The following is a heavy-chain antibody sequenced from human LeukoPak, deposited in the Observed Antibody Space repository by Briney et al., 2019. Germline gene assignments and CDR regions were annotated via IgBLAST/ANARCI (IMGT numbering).Heavy chain of an antibody. J-gene: IGHJ3*02. CDR3: ARQGLYDSSGYYKRDAFDI. V-gene: IGHV4-38-2*01. CDR2: FYHSGST. D-gene: IGHD3-22*01. CDR1: GYSISSDYY. Sequence: SETLSLTCAVSGYSISSDYYWGWIRQPPGKGLEWIGSFYHSGSTYYNPSLKSRVAILVDTSKNQFSLKLSSVTAADTALHYCARQGLYDSSGYYKRDAFDIWGQGTMVTVSS.